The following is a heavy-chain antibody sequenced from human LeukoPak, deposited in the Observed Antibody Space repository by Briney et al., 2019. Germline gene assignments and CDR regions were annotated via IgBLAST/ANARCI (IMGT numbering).Heavy chain of an antibody. CDR3: ARSVSSLELDY. D-gene: IGHD1-1*01. Sequence: HGESLQISCKGSGYIFTNYWIGWVRQMPGKGLEWMAIIYPGDSDTRYSPSFQGQVTISADKSISTAYLQWSSLKPSDTAMYYCARSVSSLELDYWGQGTLVTVSS. J-gene: IGHJ4*02. V-gene: IGHV5-51*01. CDR2: IYPGDSDT. CDR1: GYIFTNYW.